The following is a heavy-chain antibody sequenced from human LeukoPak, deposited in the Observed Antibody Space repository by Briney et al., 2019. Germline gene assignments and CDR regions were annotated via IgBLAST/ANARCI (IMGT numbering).Heavy chain of an antibody. J-gene: IGHJ4*02. V-gene: IGHV1-18*01. Sequence: ASVKVSCKASGYSFTTYGISWVRQAPGQGLEWMGWISAYSANTNYALKLQGRVTMTTDTSTSTAYMELRSLRSDDTALYYCARDYCSSTSCYFDYWGQGTLATVSS. CDR1: GYSFTTYG. CDR2: ISAYSANT. D-gene: IGHD2-2*01. CDR3: ARDYCSSTSCYFDY.